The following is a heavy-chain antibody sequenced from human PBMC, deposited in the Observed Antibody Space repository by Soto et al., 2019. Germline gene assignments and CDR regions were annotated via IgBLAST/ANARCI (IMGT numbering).Heavy chain of an antibody. Sequence: ASVKVSCKASGYPFSDNQIHWLRRTPGQGLEWMGRINPKSDDTNYAQKFQGRVTMTRDTSIDTAYLELTGLTSDDTATYYCARKHSLDYIRWGLDPWGQGTLVTVSS. D-gene: IGHD4-4*01. J-gene: IGHJ5*02. V-gene: IGHV1-2*02. CDR1: GYPFSDNQ. CDR3: ARKHSLDYIRWGLDP. CDR2: INPKSDDT.